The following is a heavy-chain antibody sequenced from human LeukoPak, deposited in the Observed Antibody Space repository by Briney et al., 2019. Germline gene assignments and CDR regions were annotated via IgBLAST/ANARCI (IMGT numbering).Heavy chain of an antibody. J-gene: IGHJ4*02. CDR2: ISYSGDT. CDR3: ARYYCSGGRCYHFDY. D-gene: IGHD2-15*01. V-gene: IGHV4-59*01. Sequence: RPSETLSLTCTVSGGSISGYFWSWIRQPPGKGLEWIGYISYSGDTNYNPSLKSRVAISVDTSKNQFSLKLSSVTAADTAVYFCARYYCSGGRCYHFDYWGQGTLVTASS. CDR1: GGSISGYF.